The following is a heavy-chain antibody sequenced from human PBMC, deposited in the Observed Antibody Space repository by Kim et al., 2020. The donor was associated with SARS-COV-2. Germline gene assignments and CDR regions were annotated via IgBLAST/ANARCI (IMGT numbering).Heavy chain of an antibody. Sequence: SETLSLTCAVYGGSFSGYYWSWIRQPPGKGLEWIGEINHSGSTNYNPSLKSRVTISVDTSKNQFSLKLSSVTAADTAVYYCASKAGTRDIWGQGTMVTVS. V-gene: IGHV4-34*01. D-gene: IGHD3-10*01. CDR2: INHSGST. J-gene: IGHJ3*02. CDR3: ASKAGTRDI. CDR1: GGSFSGYY.